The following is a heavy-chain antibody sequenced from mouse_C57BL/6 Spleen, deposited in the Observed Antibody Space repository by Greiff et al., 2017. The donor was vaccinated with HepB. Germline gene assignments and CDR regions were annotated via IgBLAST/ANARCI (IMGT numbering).Heavy chain of an antibody. CDR2: ISSGGDYI. Sequence: EVMLVESGEGLVKPGGSLKLSCAASGFTFSSYAMSWVRQTPEKRLEWVAYISSGGDYIYYADTVKGRFTISRDNARNTLYLQMSSLKSEDTAMYYCTREGDYDYLYYAMDYWGQGTSVTVSS. V-gene: IGHV5-9-1*02. J-gene: IGHJ4*01. CDR1: GFTFSSYA. CDR3: TREGDYDYLYYAMDY. D-gene: IGHD2-4*01.